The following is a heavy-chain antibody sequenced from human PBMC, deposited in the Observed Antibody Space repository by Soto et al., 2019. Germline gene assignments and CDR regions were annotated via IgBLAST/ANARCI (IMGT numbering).Heavy chain of an antibody. CDR2: IYWDADK. D-gene: IGHD2-15*01. CDR1: GFSLSTSGVG. J-gene: IGHJ6*02. Sequence: QITLKESGPTLVKPTQTLTLTCTFSGFSLSTSGVGVAWIRQPPEEAREWLALIYWDADKRYRPSLESRLTITKASSKTQVILTMTNMDSVDTATYYCAYLSCSGGSCYWFSFSGMDVWGQGTTVTVSS. CDR3: AYLSCSGGSCYWFSFSGMDV. V-gene: IGHV2-5*02.